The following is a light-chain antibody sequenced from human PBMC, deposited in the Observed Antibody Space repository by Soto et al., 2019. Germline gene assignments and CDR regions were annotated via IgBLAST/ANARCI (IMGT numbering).Light chain of an antibody. V-gene: IGKV3-15*01. Sequence: EMVMTQSPATLSVSPGERATLSCRASQSVSSNLVWYQQKPGQAPRLLIYGASTRATGVPARFSGSGSGTEFTLTISSLQSEDFAVYHCQHYNSWPRTFGQGTKVESK. CDR3: QHYNSWPRT. J-gene: IGKJ1*01. CDR1: QSVSSN. CDR2: GAS.